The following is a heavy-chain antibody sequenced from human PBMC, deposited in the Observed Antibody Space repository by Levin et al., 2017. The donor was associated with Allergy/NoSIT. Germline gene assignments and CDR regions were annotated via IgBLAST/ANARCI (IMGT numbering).Heavy chain of an antibody. CDR1: GFTFSDYW. CDR2: INQHGNEK. D-gene: IGHD2-2*01. Sequence: GGSLRLSCAASGFTFSDYWMNWVRQAPGKGLEWVANINQHGNEKYYMDSVKGRFTISRDNPKNPLDLQMNRLRVEDTAVYYCARDGVAPGVYFDAWGLGVRVIVSS. CDR3: ARDGVAPGVYFDA. V-gene: IGHV3-7*01. J-gene: IGHJ4*02.